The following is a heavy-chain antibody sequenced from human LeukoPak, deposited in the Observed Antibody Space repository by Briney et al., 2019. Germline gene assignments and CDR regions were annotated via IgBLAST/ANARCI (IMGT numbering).Heavy chain of an antibody. CDR1: GGSISSSNW. CDR3: ARVPYYGTGDYGMDV. CDR2: IYHSGST. V-gene: IGHV4-4*02. J-gene: IGHJ6*04. D-gene: IGHD3-10*01. Sequence: SETLSLTCAVSGGSISSSNWWSWVRQHPGKGLEWIGEIYHSGSTNYNPSLKSRVTISVDKSKNQFSLKLSSVTAADTAVYYCARVPYYGTGDYGMDVWGKGTTVTVSS.